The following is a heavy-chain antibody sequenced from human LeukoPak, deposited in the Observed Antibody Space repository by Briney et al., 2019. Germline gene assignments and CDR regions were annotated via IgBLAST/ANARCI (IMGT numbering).Heavy chain of an antibody. CDR1: GGSISSSSYY. D-gene: IGHD5-18*01. V-gene: IGHV4-39*07. CDR3: ARAGGYPLYFDY. J-gene: IGHJ4*02. Sequence: PSETLSLTCTVSGGSISSSSYYWGWIRQPPGKGLEWIGSIYYSGSTYYNPPLKSRVTISVDTSKNQFSLKLSSVTAADTAVYYCARAGGYPLYFDYWGQGTLVTVSS. CDR2: IYYSGST.